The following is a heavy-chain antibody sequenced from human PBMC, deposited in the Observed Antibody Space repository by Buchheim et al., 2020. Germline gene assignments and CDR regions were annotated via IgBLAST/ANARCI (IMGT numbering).Heavy chain of an antibody. D-gene: IGHD3-22*01. J-gene: IGHJ4*02. CDR1: GGSISSGSYY. Sequence: QVQLQESGPGLVEPSQTLSLTCTVSGGSISSGSYYWSWIRQPAGKGLEWIGRIYTSGSTNYNPSLQSRVTISVDTSKNQFSLKLSSVTAADTAVYYCASSVSSGYTFYFDYWGQGAL. CDR2: IYTSGST. V-gene: IGHV4-61*02. CDR3: ASSVSSGYTFYFDY.